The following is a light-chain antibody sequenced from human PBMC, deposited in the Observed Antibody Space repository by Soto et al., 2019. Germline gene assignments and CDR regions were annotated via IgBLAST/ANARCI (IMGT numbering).Light chain of an antibody. Sequence: QSVLTQPPSVSGAPGQRVTISCTGSSSNIGAGYDVHWYQQLPGTAPKLLIYGNSNRPSGVPDRFSGSKSGTSASLAITGRQAGDEAAYYCQSSDSSLTVVFGGGTKLTVL. CDR1: SSNIGAGYD. CDR2: GNS. V-gene: IGLV1-40*01. J-gene: IGLJ2*01. CDR3: QSSDSSLTVV.